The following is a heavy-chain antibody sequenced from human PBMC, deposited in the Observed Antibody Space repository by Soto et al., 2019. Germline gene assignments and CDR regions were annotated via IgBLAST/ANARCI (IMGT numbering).Heavy chain of an antibody. CDR3: ARYRAASGTYYFDN. CDR2: IHHSGSA. D-gene: IGHD3-3*01. V-gene: IGHV4-4*02. J-gene: IGHJ4*02. CDR1: GVSISSGNW. Sequence: QVQLQESGPGLVKPSGTLSLTCAVSGVSISSGNWWSWVRQPPGKGLECIGEIHHSGSANYTPSLKRRLGPSVSKSENQFSLNLGSLSAADTAVYYCARYRAASGTYYFDNWGLGTLVTVSS.